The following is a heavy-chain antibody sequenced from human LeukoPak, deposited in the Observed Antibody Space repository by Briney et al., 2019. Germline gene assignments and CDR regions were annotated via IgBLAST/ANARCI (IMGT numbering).Heavy chain of an antibody. CDR2: ISWNSGSI. CDR1: GFTFDDYA. V-gene: IGHV3-9*01. Sequence: GGSLRLSCAASGFTFDDYAMHWFRQAPGKGLEWVSGISWNSGSIGYADSVKGRFTISRDNAKNSLYLQMNSLRAEDTALYYCAKSDYYDSSGYYLDSLGAFDIWGQGTMVTVSS. CDR3: AKSDYYDSSGYYLDSLGAFDI. D-gene: IGHD3-22*01. J-gene: IGHJ3*02.